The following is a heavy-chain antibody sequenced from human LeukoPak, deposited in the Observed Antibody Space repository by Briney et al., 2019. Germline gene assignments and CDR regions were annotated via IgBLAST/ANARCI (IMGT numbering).Heavy chain of an antibody. CDR2: VSSGGDST. J-gene: IGHJ6*02. Sequence: GGSLRLSCAASGFTFSNYAMSWVRQAPGQGLEWVSAVSSGGDSTHYADSLEGRFTILRDNSKNKAYLQMNSLRAEDTAIYYCAEESTHFDVWGQGSTVTVSS. D-gene: IGHD3-3*02. V-gene: IGHV3-23*01. CDR3: AEESTHFDV. CDR1: GFTFSNYA.